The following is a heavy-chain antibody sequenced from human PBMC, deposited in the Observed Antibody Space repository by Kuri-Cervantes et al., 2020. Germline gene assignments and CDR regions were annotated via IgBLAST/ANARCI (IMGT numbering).Heavy chain of an antibody. CDR3: TRSRGSGYGY. CDR1: GFTFSNYW. CDR2: IKYDGSQE. D-gene: IGHD3-22*01. Sequence: GGSLRLSCAASGFTFSNYWMNWVRQAPGKGLEWVANIKYDGSQEFYVDSVKGRFSISRDNAKNSVYLQMNSLRAEDTALYYCTRSRGSGYGYWGQGTLVTVSS. J-gene: IGHJ4*02. V-gene: IGHV3-7*01.